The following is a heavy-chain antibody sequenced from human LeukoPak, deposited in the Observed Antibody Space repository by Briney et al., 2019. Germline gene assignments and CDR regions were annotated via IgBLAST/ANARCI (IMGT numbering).Heavy chain of an antibody. CDR1: GFTFSSYA. V-gene: IGHV3-30*04. CDR2: ISYDGSNK. D-gene: IGHD3-10*01. CDR3: AKFGGLLSDY. Sequence: GGSLRLSCAASGFTFSSYAMHWVHQAPGKGLEWVAVISYDGSNKYYADSVKGRFTISRDNSKNTLYLQMNSLRAEDTAVYYCAKFGGLLSDYWGQGTLVTVSS. J-gene: IGHJ4*02.